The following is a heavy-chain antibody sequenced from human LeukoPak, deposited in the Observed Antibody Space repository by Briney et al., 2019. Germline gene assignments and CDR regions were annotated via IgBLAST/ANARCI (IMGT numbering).Heavy chain of an antibody. D-gene: IGHD2-15*01. CDR3: AKDLTPVVNGY. CDR2: IWYDGSKQ. J-gene: IGHJ4*02. Sequence: GGSLRLSCAASGFTFSSYAMSWVRQAPGKGLEWVTVIWYDGSKQYYADSVRGRFTISRDNSKNTLYLQMNSLRAEDTAVYYCAKDLTPVVNGYWGQGTLVTVSS. V-gene: IGHV3-33*06. CDR1: GFTFSSYA.